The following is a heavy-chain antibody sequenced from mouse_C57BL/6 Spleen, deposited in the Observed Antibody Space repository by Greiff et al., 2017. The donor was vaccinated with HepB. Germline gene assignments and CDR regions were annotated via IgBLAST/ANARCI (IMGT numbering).Heavy chain of an antibody. CDR1: GFTFSDYG. Sequence: DVQLQESGGGLVKPGGSLKLSCAASGFTFSDYGMHWVRQAPEKGLEWVAYISSGSSTIYYADTVKGRFTISRDNAKNTLFLQMTSLRSEDTAMYYCARPSDGYYESAMDYWGQGTSVTVSS. D-gene: IGHD2-3*01. J-gene: IGHJ4*01. V-gene: IGHV5-17*01. CDR3: ARPSDGYYESAMDY. CDR2: ISSGSSTI.